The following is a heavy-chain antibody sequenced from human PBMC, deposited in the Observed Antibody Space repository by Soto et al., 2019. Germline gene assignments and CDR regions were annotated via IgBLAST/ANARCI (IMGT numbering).Heavy chain of an antibody. Sequence: ASVKVSCKASGYTFTGYCLHWVRQAPGQGLEWVGWINPNSGGTKYAQNFPGRVTMTTDTSLSTAYMELSRLRADDKDVYYCGRVDSSPNPPIDYGSQRTLVTVSS. CDR1: GYTFTGYC. CDR2: INPNSGGT. V-gene: IGHV1-2*02. CDR3: GRVDSSPNPPIDY. J-gene: IGHJ4*02. D-gene: IGHD6-13*01.